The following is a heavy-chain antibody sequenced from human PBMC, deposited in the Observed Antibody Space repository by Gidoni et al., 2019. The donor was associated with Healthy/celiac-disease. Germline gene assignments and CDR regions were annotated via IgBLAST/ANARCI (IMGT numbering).Heavy chain of an antibody. V-gene: IGHV1-18*04. D-gene: IGHD3-16*01. Sequence: QVQLVQSVASVKKPGASVKVSCKASVYTFTSYGISWVRQPPGQGLEWMGWISAYNGNTNYAQKLQGRVTMNTDTSTSTAYMGLRSLRSDETAVYYCARGGFGSKGYYFDYWGQGTLVTVSS. CDR3: ARGGFGSKGYYFDY. CDR2: ISAYNGNT. CDR1: VYTFTSYG. J-gene: IGHJ4*02.